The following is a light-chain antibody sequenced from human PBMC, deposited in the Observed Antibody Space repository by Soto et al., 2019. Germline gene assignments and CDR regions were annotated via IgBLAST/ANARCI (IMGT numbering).Light chain of an antibody. J-gene: IGKJ1*01. CDR1: QSVNNT. Sequence: DVQMTQSPSTLSASAGDRVTITCRASQSVNNTLAWYQQKPGKAPKLLIYQASSLDTGVPSRFSGSGSGTEFTLTISSLQPDDFATYYCQQYNTYSTFGQGTKVDIK. CDR3: QQYNTYST. CDR2: QAS. V-gene: IGKV1-5*03.